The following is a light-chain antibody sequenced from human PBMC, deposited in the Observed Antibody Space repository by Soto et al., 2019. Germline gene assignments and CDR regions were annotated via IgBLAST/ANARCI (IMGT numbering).Light chain of an antibody. Sequence: QSALTQPASVSGSPGQSITISCTGTSSDVGSYNLVSWYQQHPGKAPKLMIYEGTKRTSGVSNRFSGSKSGNTASLTISGLQAEDEADYYCCSYAGSSTFAVFGTGTKLTVL. J-gene: IGLJ1*01. CDR2: EGT. V-gene: IGLV2-23*03. CDR1: SSDVGSYNL. CDR3: CSYAGSSTFAV.